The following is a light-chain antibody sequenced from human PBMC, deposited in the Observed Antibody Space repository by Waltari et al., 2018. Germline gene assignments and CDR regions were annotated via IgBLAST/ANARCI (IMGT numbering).Light chain of an antibody. CDR3: QNRRNWPLLT. V-gene: IGKV3-11*01. Sequence: VLTQSPATLSLSPGDTATLSCRASQYIGDYLAWYQQKPGQAPRLLQSEASNRATGVPDRFSASGSGTDFTLTVSSLEPEDFAVYYCQNRRNWPLLTFGGGTKVEIK. CDR1: QYIGDY. CDR2: EAS. J-gene: IGKJ4*01.